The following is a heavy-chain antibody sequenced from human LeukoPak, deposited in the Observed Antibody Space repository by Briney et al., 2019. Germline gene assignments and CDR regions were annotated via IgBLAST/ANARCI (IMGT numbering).Heavy chain of an antibody. J-gene: IGHJ6*03. V-gene: IGHV1-69*05. D-gene: IGHD2-15*01. CDR2: IIPIFGTA. Sequence: ASVKVSCKASGGTFSSYAISWVRQAPGQGLEWMGGIIPIFGTANYAQKFQGRVTITTYESTSTAYMELSSLRSEDTAVYYCASSYCSGGSCYGSLYYYYYYMDVWGKGTTVTVSS. CDR3: ASSYCSGGSCYGSLYYYYYYMDV. CDR1: GGTFSSYA.